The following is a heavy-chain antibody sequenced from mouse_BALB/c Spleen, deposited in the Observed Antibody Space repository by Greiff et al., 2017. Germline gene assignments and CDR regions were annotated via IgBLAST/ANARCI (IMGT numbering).Heavy chain of an antibody. Sequence: QVQLQQSGAELVKPGASVKLSCKASGYTFTSYYMYWVKQRPGQGLEWIGEINPSNGGTNFNEKFKSKATLTVDKSSSTAYMQLSSLTSEDSAVYCCARFDGYYAMDYWGQGTSVTVSS. J-gene: IGHJ4*01. D-gene: IGHD2-3*01. CDR3: ARFDGYYAMDY. CDR1: GYTFTSYY. V-gene: IGHV1S81*02. CDR2: INPSNGGT.